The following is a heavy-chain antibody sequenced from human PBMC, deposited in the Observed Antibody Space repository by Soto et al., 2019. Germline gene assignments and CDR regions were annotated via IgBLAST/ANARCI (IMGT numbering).Heavy chain of an antibody. V-gene: IGHV4-30-4*01. CDR3: AREGGESSDGLYYCEC. Sequence: PSETLSLTCTVSGGSTSSDNYWSWIRQPPGKGLEWIGHIYYSGNTDYNPSLKSRLAISIDTSKNQFSLKLSSVTAADTAVYFCAREGGESSDGLYYCECWGKGYLVTVSS. CDR2: IYYSGNT. J-gene: IGHJ4*02. D-gene: IGHD3-16*01. CDR1: GGSTSSDNY.